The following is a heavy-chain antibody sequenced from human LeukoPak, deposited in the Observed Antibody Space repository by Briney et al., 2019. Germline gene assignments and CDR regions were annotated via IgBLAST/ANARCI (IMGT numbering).Heavy chain of an antibody. CDR3: ARGDYYDSSGHPLFDY. CDR2: ISGSGGST. CDR1: GFTFSSYA. D-gene: IGHD3-22*01. V-gene: IGHV3-23*01. J-gene: IGHJ4*02. Sequence: GGSLRLSCAASGFTFSSYAMSWVRQAPGKGLEWVSAISGSGGSTYYADSVKGRFTISRDNSKNTLYLQMDSLRAEDTAVYYCARGDYYDSSGHPLFDYWGQGTLVTVSS.